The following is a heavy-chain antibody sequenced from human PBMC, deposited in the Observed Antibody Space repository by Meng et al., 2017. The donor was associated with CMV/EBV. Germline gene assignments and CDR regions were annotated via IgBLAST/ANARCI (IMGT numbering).Heavy chain of an antibody. J-gene: IGHJ5*02. CDR2: IIPILGIA. Sequence: SVKVSCKASGSTFSSYAISWVRQAPGQGLEWMGGIIPILGIANYAQKFQGRVTITADKSTSTAYMELSSLRSEDTAVYYFARRLTMIAGGGGWFDPWGQGTLVTVSS. CDR1: GSTFSSYA. V-gene: IGHV1-69*10. D-gene: IGHD3-22*01. CDR3: ARRLTMIAGGGGWFDP.